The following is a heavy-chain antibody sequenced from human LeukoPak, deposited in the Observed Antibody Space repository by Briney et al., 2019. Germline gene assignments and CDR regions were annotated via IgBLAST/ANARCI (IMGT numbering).Heavy chain of an antibody. V-gene: IGHV3-21*01. J-gene: IGHJ4*02. D-gene: IGHD2-15*01. CDR2: ISSSSSYI. CDR3: ARVPAQYCSGGSCYSDY. CDR1: GFTFSSYS. Sequence: GGSLRLSCAASGFTFSSYSMNWVRQAPGKGLEWVSSISSSSSYIYYADSVKGRFTISRDNAKNSLYLQMNSLRAEDTAVYYCARVPAQYCSGGSCYSDYWGQGTLVTVSS.